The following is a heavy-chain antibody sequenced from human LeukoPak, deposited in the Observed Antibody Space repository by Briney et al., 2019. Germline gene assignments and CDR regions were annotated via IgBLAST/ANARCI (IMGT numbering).Heavy chain of an antibody. J-gene: IGHJ6*03. Sequence: SETLSLTCTVSGGSISSHYWSWIRQPPGKGLEWIGYIYYSGSTNYNPSLKSRVTISVDTSKNQFSLKLSSVTAADTAVYYCARDSRGYSYRTNYYYYYMDVWGKGTTVTVSS. V-gene: IGHV4-59*11. CDR1: GGSISSHY. CDR2: IYYSGST. D-gene: IGHD5-18*01. CDR3: ARDSRGYSYRTNYYYYYMDV.